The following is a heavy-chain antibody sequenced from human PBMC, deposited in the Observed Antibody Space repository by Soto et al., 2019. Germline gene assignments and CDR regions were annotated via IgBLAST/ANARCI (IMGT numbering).Heavy chain of an antibody. V-gene: IGHV1-69*12. Sequence: QVQLVQSGAEVKKPGSSVKVSCKASGGTFSSYAISWVRQAPGQGLEWMGGIIPIFGTANYAQKFQGRVTIXXDXSXXTAYMELSSLRSEDTAVYYCARPVAGTFYYYGMDVWGQGTTVTVSS. D-gene: IGHD6-19*01. CDR2: IIPIFGTA. CDR1: GGTFSSYA. J-gene: IGHJ6*02. CDR3: ARPVAGTFYYYGMDV.